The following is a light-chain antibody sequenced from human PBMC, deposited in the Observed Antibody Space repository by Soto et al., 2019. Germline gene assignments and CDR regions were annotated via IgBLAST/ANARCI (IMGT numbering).Light chain of an antibody. CDR2: AAS. J-gene: IGKJ5*01. CDR1: QRISNY. Sequence: DIHIIQSPSSLSASVGDRVTISCRASQRISNYLNWYQHKPGRAPKLLIYAASTLQSGVPSRFSGSGSGTDFTLTITSLQPEDFATYYCQQSYTIPVAFGQGTRLDIK. CDR3: QQSYTIPVA. V-gene: IGKV1-39*01.